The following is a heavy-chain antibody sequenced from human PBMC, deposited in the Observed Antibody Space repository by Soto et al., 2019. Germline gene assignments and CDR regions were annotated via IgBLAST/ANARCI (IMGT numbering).Heavy chain of an antibody. J-gene: IGHJ3*02. V-gene: IGHV3-48*03. D-gene: IGHD3-10*01. CDR3: ARGLAVVTIVRDPADAFDI. CDR2: ISSSGSTI. CDR1: GFTFSSYE. Sequence: EVQLVESGGGLVQPGGSLRLSCAASGFTFSSYEMNWVRQAPGKGLEWVSYISSSGSTIYYADSVKGRFTISRDNDKNSLYLQINSLRAEDTAVYYCARGLAVVTIVRDPADAFDIWGQGTMVTVAS.